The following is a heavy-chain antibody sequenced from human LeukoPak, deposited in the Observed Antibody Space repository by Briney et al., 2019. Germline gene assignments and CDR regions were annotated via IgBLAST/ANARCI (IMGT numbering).Heavy chain of an antibody. CDR1: GGSISSYY. CDR2: IYYSGST. J-gene: IGHJ3*02. CDR3: ARRSNDSSGYYRYGTFDI. D-gene: IGHD3-22*01. Sequence: SETLSLTCTVSGGSISSYYWSRIRQPPGKGLEWIGYIYYSGSTNYNPSLKSRVTISVDTSKNQFSLKLSSVTAADTAVYYCARRSNDSSGYYRYGTFDIWGQGTMVTVSS. V-gene: IGHV4-59*01.